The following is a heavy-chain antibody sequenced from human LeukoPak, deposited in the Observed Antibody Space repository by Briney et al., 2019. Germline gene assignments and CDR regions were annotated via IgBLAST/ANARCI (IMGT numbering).Heavy chain of an antibody. V-gene: IGHV4-61*02. CDR1: GGSISSGSYY. Sequence: TLSLTCTVSGGSISSGSYYWSWIRQPAGKGLEWIGRIYTSGSTNYNPSLKSRVTISVDTSKNQFSLKLSSVTAADTAVYYCARGGRDILTGCLFDYWGQGTLVTVSS. J-gene: IGHJ4*02. D-gene: IGHD3-9*01. CDR3: ARGGRDILTGCLFDY. CDR2: IYTSGST.